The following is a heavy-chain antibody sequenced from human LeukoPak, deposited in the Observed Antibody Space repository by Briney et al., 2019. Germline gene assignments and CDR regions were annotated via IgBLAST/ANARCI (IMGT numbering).Heavy chain of an antibody. CDR2: ISYDGSNK. D-gene: IGHD3-10*01. CDR1: GFTFSSYA. CDR3: AKAARGTMVRGVLFDY. Sequence: GGSLRLSCAASGFTFSSYAMHWVRQAPGKGLEWVAVISYDGSNKYYADSVKGRFTISRDNSKNTLYLQMNSLRAEDTAVYYCAKAARGTMVRGVLFDYWGQGTLVTVSS. J-gene: IGHJ4*02. V-gene: IGHV3-30-3*01.